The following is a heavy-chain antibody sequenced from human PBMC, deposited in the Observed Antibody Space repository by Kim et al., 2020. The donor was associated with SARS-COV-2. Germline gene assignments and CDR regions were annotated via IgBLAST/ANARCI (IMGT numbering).Heavy chain of an antibody. J-gene: IGHJ4*02. CDR3: ERHHGNFDY. Sequence: SDTRYSPSLQGQVTISADKSISTAYLQWSSLKASDTAMYYCERHHGNFDYWGQGTLVTVSS. CDR2: SDT. V-gene: IGHV5-51*01.